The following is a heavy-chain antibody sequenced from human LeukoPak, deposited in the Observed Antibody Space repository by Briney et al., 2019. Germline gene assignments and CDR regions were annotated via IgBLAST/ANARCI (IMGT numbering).Heavy chain of an antibody. CDR3: ARSFAPAAIPGDWFDP. D-gene: IGHD2-2*02. J-gene: IGHJ5*02. V-gene: IGHV5-51*01. CDR2: IYPGDSDT. CDR1: GYSFTSYW. Sequence: GESLKISCKGSGYSFTSYWIGCVRQMPGKGLEWMGIIYPGDSDTRYSPSFQGQVTISADKSISTAYLQWSSLKASDTAMYYCARSFAPAAIPGDWFDPWGQGTLVTVSS.